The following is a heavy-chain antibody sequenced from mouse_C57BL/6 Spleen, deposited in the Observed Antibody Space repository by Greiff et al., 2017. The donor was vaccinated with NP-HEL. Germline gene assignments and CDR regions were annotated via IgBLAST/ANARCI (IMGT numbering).Heavy chain of an antibody. CDR2: FHPYNDDT. CDR3: ARRGNYGAMDY. V-gene: IGHV1-47*01. CDR1: GYTFTTYP. J-gene: IGHJ4*01. Sequence: VKVVESGAELVKPGASVKMSCKASGYTFTTYPIEWMKQNHGKSLEWIGNFHPYNDDTKYNEKFKGKATLTVEKSSSTVYLELSRLTSDDSAVYYCARRGNYGAMDYWGQGTSVTVSS. D-gene: IGHD2-1*01.